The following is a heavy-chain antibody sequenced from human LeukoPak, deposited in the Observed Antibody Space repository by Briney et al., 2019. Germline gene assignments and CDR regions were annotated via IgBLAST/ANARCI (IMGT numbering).Heavy chain of an antibody. CDR2: IYTSGST. CDR3: ARHDFWSGYMANNWFDP. J-gene: IGHJ5*02. D-gene: IGHD3-3*01. Sequence: SETLSLTCTVSGGSISSYYCSWIRQPAGKGLEWIGRIYTSGSTNYNPSLKSRVTMSVDTSKNQFSLKLNSVTAADTAVYYCARHDFWSGYMANNWFDPWGQGTLVTVSS. V-gene: IGHV4-4*07. CDR1: GGSISSYY.